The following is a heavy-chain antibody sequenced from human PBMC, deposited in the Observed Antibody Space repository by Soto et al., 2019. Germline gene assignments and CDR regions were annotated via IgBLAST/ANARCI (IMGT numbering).Heavy chain of an antibody. CDR1: GGAISGYY. J-gene: IGHJ4*02. V-gene: IGHV4-59*01. Sequence: SETLSLTCTVSGGAISGYYWSWIRQPPGKGLEWIGLMYYSGSTNYNPSLKSRVTISEDTSKNQLSLKLSSVTAADTAVYYCARPYYYDSSGFGYWGQGTLVTVSS. D-gene: IGHD3-22*01. CDR2: MYYSGST. CDR3: ARPYYYDSSGFGY.